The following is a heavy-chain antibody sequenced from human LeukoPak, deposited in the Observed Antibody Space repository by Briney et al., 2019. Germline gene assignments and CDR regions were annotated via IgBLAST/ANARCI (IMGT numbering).Heavy chain of an antibody. CDR2: INHSGST. CDR1: GGSFSDYY. J-gene: IGHJ4*02. V-gene: IGHV4-34*01. CDR3: ASLFQLRGWYFDY. Sequence: SETLSLTCAVNGGSFSDYYWSWIRQPPGKGLEWIGEINHSGSTNYNSSLKSRVTISVDTSKNQFSLKLSSVTAADTAVYYCASLFQLRGWYFDYWGQGTLVTVSS. D-gene: IGHD2-2*01.